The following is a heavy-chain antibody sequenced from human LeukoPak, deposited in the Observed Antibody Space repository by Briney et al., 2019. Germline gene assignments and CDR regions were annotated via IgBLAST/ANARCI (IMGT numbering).Heavy chain of an antibody. CDR2: LTGNGGSI. V-gene: IGHV3-23*01. Sequence: PGGSLRLSCAASGFTFRDYVMNWVRQAPGKGLEWVSSLTGNGGSIYYADSVKGRFTISRDNFKNTLYLQMNSLRAEDTAVYYCARELWESGDYWGQGTLVTVSS. D-gene: IGHD3-16*01. CDR3: ARELWESGDY. CDR1: GFTFRDYV. J-gene: IGHJ4*02.